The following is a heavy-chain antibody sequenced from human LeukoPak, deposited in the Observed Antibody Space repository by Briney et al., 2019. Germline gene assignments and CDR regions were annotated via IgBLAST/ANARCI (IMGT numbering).Heavy chain of an antibody. J-gene: IGHJ4*02. V-gene: IGHV1-24*01. CDR3: ATVWGWYYYDSSGSPGYYFDY. CDR1: GYTLTELS. D-gene: IGHD3-22*01. Sequence: ASVKVSCKVSGYTLTELSMHWVRQAPGKGLEWMGGFDPEDGETIYAQKFQGRVTMTEDTSTDTAYMELSSLRSEGTAVYYCATVWGWYYYDSSGSPGYYFDYWGQGTLVTVSS. CDR2: FDPEDGET.